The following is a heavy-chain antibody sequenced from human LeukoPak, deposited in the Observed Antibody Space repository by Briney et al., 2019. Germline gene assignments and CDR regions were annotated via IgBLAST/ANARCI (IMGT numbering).Heavy chain of an antibody. D-gene: IGHD2-2*01. CDR3: AKGLVPAAMSALDY. Sequence: PGGSLRLSCAASGFTFSSYAMSWVRQAPGKGLEWVSAISGSGGSTYYADSVKGRFTISRDNTKNMLYLQMNSLRAEDTAVYHCAKGLVPAAMSALDYWGQGTLVTVSS. CDR2: ISGSGGST. J-gene: IGHJ4*02. V-gene: IGHV3-23*01. CDR1: GFTFSSYA.